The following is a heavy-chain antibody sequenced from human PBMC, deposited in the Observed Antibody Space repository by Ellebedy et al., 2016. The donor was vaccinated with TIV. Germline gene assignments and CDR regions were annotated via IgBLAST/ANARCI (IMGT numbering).Heavy chain of an antibody. CDR3: AKALAYYYYYGMDV. Sequence: GGSLRLXCAASGFTFSSYAMSWVRQAPGKGLEWVSAISGGGGNTYYADSVKGRFTISRDNSKNTLYLQMNSLRAEDTAVYYCAKALAYYYYYGMDVWGRGTTVTVSS. V-gene: IGHV3-23*01. CDR2: ISGGGGNT. CDR1: GFTFSSYA. J-gene: IGHJ6*02.